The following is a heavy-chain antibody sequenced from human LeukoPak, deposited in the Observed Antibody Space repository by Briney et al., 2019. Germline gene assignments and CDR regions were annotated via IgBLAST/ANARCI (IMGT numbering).Heavy chain of an antibody. D-gene: IGHD3-10*01. CDR2: VNVGNGSR. Sequence: GASVKVSCTASGYTFTICAMHWGRQAPGPRLGWMGWVNVGNGSRKYSKEFQSRVTIIRDTSASTAYMEMSRLRSDDTAVYYCARNLWFGDSSDAYDMWGQGTMATVSS. V-gene: IGHV1-3*01. CDR3: ARNLWFGDSSDAYDM. J-gene: IGHJ3*02. CDR1: GYTFTICA.